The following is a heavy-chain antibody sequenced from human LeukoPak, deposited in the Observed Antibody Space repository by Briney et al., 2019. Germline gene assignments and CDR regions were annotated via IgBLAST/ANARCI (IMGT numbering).Heavy chain of an antibody. CDR1: GFTFSSCA. V-gene: IGHV3-23*01. CDR3: ACSSAWSRQIDY. D-gene: IGHD6-19*01. J-gene: IGHJ4*02. CDR2: ISGRDGST. Sequence: GGFLRLSCAASGFTFSSCAMSWVRQAPGKGLEWVSGISGRDGSTYYADSVKGRFTISRDNSKNTVYLQMNSLRAEDTAIYYCACSSAWSRQIDYWGQGTLATVSS.